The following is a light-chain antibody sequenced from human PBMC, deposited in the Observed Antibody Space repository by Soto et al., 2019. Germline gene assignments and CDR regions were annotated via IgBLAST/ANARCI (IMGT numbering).Light chain of an antibody. Sequence: EIVLTQSPATLSLSPGERATLSGRASQSVSIYLACYQQKPGRAPWLLIYDASNRATGIPARFSGSGSGTDFTLTISSLEPEDFAVYYCQQRSNWPHTFGPGTKVDIK. J-gene: IGKJ3*01. CDR2: DAS. V-gene: IGKV3-11*01. CDR3: QQRSNWPHT. CDR1: QSVSIY.